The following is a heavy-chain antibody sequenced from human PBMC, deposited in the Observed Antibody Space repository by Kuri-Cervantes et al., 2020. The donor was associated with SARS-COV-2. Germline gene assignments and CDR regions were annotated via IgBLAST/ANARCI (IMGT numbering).Heavy chain of an antibody. D-gene: IGHD5/OR15-5a*01. V-gene: IGHV3-30*02. CDR3: ARECTLECLDAFDI. J-gene: IGHJ3*02. CDR1: GFTFSSYG. Sequence: LSLTCAASGFTFSSYGMHWVRQAPGKGLEWVAFIRYDGSNKYYADSVKGRFTISRDNSKNTLYLQMNSLRAEDTAVYYCARECTLECLDAFDIWGQGTMVTVSS. CDR2: IRYDGSNK.